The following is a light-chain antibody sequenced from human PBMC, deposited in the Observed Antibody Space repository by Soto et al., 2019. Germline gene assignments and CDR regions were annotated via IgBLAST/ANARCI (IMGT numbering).Light chain of an antibody. CDR2: LNRDGSH. Sequence: QPVLTQSPSASASLGASVKLTCTLSSGHSNYAIAWHQQQPEKGARYLMKLNRDGSHSKGDGIPNRFSGSSSGAEGYLTISSLQYEDEADYYCQTWGTGIVIFGGGTKVTVL. CDR1: SGHSNYA. CDR3: QTWGTGIVI. J-gene: IGLJ2*01. V-gene: IGLV4-69*01.